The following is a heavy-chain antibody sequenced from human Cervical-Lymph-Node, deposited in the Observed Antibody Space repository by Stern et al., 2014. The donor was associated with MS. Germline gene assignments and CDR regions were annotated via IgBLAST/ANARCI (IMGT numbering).Heavy chain of an antibody. D-gene: IGHD2-15*01. J-gene: IGHJ6*02. CDR3: AKDRLFCSGGGCYAMDV. CDR2: ISNDGNEK. CDR1: GFTLRSYG. V-gene: IGHV3-30*18. Sequence: VQLVESGGGVVQPGRSLRLSCAASGFTLRSYGMHWVRQAPGQGLEWVAVISNDGNEKYYTDSVKGRFTISRDNSKNTLYLQMNSLRIEDTAVYYCAKDRLFCSGGGCYAMDVWGQGTTVTVSS.